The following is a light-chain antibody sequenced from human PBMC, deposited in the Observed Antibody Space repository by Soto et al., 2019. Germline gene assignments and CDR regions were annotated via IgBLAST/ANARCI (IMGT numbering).Light chain of an antibody. CDR2: GAS. CDR3: QQYGDLPIT. J-gene: IGKJ5*01. CDR1: QSVSNSF. V-gene: IGKV3-20*01. Sequence: ENVLTQSPGTLSLSPGERVTLSCRASQSVSNSFLAWYQQKPGQAPRLLIYGASSRATGIPDRFSGSGSGTDFTLTISRLEPEDFAVYYCQQYGDLPITFGQGTRLEIK.